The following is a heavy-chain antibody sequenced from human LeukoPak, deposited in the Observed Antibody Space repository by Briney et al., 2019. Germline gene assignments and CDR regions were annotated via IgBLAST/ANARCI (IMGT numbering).Heavy chain of an antibody. CDR2: INWNGGST. CDR3: ARGYCSSTSCYTFGGVNYYMDV. J-gene: IGHJ6*03. D-gene: IGHD2-2*02. Sequence: RPGGSLRLSCAASGFTFSSYSMSWVRQAPGRGLEWVSGINWNGGSTGYADSVKGRFTISRDNAKNSLYLQMNSLRAEDTALYYCARGYCSSTSCYTFGGVNYYMDVWGKGTTVTVSS. V-gene: IGHV3-20*04. CDR1: GFTFSSYS.